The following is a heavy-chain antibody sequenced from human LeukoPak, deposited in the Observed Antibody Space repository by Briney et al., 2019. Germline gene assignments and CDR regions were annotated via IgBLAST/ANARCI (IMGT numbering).Heavy chain of an antibody. CDR1: GFTFDDYA. CDR3: AKVGQSRGGTPIQGGYFDY. Sequence: GRSLRLSCAASGFTFDDYAMHWVRQAPGKGLEWVSGISGKSGSIVYADSVKGRFTISRDNAKNSLSLQMNSLRAEDTALYYCAKVGQSRGGTPIQGGYFDYWGQGTLVTVSS. CDR2: ISGKSGSI. J-gene: IGHJ4*02. D-gene: IGHD1-1*01. V-gene: IGHV3-9*01.